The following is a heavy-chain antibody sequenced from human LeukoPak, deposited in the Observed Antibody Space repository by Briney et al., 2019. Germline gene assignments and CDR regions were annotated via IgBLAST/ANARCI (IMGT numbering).Heavy chain of an antibody. V-gene: IGHV4-30-2*01. Sequence: SQTLSLTCAVSGGSISSGGYSWSWIRQPPGKGLEWIGYIYHSGSTYYNPSLKSRVTISVDRSKNQFSLKLSSVTAADTAVYYCARTTRQYYYGSGSSYPTSNWFDPWGQGTLVTVSS. CDR1: GGSISSGGYS. CDR2: IYHSGST. D-gene: IGHD3-10*01. J-gene: IGHJ5*02. CDR3: ARTTRQYYYGSGSSYPTSNWFDP.